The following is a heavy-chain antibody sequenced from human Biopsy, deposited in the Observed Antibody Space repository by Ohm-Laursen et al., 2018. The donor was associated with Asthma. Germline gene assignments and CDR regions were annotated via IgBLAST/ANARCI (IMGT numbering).Heavy chain of an antibody. V-gene: IGHV4-34*01. J-gene: IGHJ6*02. CDR3: ARGAELDV. CDR1: PGSFSGFF. Sequence: GTLSLPCDVYPGSFSGFFWTWIRQPPGKGLEWIGETNERGVTNNNPSLKSQVIISIDTYWNRVSLKLPSVTAADTAVYYCARGAELDVWGQGTTVTVSS. CDR2: TNERGVT.